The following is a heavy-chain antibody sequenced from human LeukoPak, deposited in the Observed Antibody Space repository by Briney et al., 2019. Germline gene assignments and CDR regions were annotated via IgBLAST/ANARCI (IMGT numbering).Heavy chain of an antibody. CDR3: AKDRIVGATRFLDF. Sequence: GGSLRLSCAASGFAFNTFGMHWVRQAPGKGLGWVATTSFDGSNTYFSDSVRGRFTIPRDNSRNTLFLQMSSLSAEDTAVYYCAKDRIVGATRFLDFWGQGTLVTVSS. D-gene: IGHD1-26*01. J-gene: IGHJ4*02. V-gene: IGHV3-30*18. CDR1: GFAFNTFG. CDR2: TSFDGSNT.